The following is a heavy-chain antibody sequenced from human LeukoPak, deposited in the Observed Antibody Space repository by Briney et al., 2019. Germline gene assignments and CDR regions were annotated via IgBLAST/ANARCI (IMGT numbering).Heavy chain of an antibody. CDR3: AGCGDFDY. D-gene: IGHD4-17*01. V-gene: IGHV4-30-4*01. CDR2: SYYSGGT. CDR1: GASITSGDFH. Sequence: PSETLSLTCTISGASITSGDFHWSWIRQPPGKGLEWVGFSYYSGGTYYNPSLKSRVTISLDTSKNRFSLRLTSVTAADTAVYYCAGCGDFDYWGQGTLVTVSS. J-gene: IGHJ4*02.